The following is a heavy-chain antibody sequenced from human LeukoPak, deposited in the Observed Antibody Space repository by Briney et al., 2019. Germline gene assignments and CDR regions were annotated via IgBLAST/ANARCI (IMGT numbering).Heavy chain of an antibody. D-gene: IGHD3-22*01. CDR3: AKDLDYYDSSGSLNY. CDR2: ISGSGGST. CDR1: GFTFSSYA. V-gene: IGHV3-23*01. Sequence: GGFLRLSCAASGFTFSSYAMSWVRQAPGKGLEWVSAISGSGGSTYYADSVKGRFTISRDNSKNTLYLQMNSLRAEGTAVYYCAKDLDYYDSSGSLNYWGQGTLVTVSS. J-gene: IGHJ4*02.